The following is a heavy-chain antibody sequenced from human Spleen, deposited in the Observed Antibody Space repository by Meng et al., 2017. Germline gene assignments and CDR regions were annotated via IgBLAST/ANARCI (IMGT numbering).Heavy chain of an antibody. J-gene: IGHJ4*02. CDR2: INPNTGGT. CDR3: ARDEDISAAGKLFGDY. Sequence: AAGRTPVASVKASRQASGSTFTGYYILCVRQAPGQGLEWMGRINPNTGGTNYAQKFQGRVTMTGDTSISTAYMELSGLRSDDTAMYYCARDEDISAAGKLFGDYWGQGTLVTVSS. CDR1: GSTFTGYY. V-gene: IGHV1-2*06. D-gene: IGHD6-13*01.